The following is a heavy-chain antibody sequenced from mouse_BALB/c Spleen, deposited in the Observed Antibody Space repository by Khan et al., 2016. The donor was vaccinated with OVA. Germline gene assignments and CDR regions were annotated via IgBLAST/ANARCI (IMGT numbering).Heavy chain of an antibody. J-gene: IGHJ2*01. CDR3: AKGITTVVATSYYFDY. CDR1: GYKFTDYV. V-gene: IGHV1-81*01. Sequence: QVRLQQSGPELVKPGASVRMSCKASGYKFTDYVISWVKQRTGQGLEWIGEIYPGSGHTYYNEKFKGKATLTADKSSNTANMQLSSLTSEDSAVYFCAKGITTVVATSYYFDYWGQGTTLTVSS. D-gene: IGHD1-1*01. CDR2: IYPGSGHT.